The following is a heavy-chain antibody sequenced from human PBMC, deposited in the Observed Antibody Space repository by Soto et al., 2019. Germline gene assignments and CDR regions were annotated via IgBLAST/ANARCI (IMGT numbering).Heavy chain of an antibody. CDR3: ARGLVRGVIRYYYGMDV. D-gene: IGHD3-10*01. CDR2: IYYSGST. CDR1: GGSISSYY. Sequence: SETLSLTCTVSGGSISSYYWSWIRQPPGKGLEWIGYIYYSGSTNYNPSLKSRATISVDTSKNQFSLKLSSVTAADTAVYYCARGLVRGVIRYYYGMDVWGQGTAVTVSS. J-gene: IGHJ6*02. V-gene: IGHV4-59*01.